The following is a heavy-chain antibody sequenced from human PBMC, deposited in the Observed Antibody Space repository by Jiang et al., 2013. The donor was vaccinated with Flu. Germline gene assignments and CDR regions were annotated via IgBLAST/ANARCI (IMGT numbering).Heavy chain of an antibody. CDR3: SGLDHRNYGNSIDHRIWDY. D-gene: IGHD1-14*01. J-gene: IGHJ4*02. CDR2: FYGSGRI. Sequence: GSVSSSSYYWGWIRQPPGKGLEWIGSFYGSGRIHYNPSLKSRVTISLDTSRNQLSLKVTSVTAADTAVYYCSGLDHRNYGNSIDHRIWDYWGQGTLVTVSS. V-gene: IGHV4-39*01. CDR1: GSVSSSSYY.